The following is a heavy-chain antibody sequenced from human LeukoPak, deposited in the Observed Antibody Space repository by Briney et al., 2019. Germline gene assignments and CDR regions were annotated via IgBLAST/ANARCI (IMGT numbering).Heavy chain of an antibody. CDR1: GGSISSGGYY. Sequence: KTSETLSLTCTVSGGSISSGGYYWSWIRQHPGKGLEWIGYIYYSGSTYYNPSLKSRVTISVDTSKNQFSLKLSSVTAADTAVYYCAREVWRTTVTIGEYWGQGTLVTVSS. CDR2: IYYSGST. CDR3: AREVWRTTVTIGEY. V-gene: IGHV4-31*03. J-gene: IGHJ4*02. D-gene: IGHD4-17*01.